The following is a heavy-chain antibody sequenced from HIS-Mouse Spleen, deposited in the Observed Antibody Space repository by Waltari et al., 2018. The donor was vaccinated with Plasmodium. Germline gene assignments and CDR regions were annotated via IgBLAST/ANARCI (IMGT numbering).Heavy chain of an antibody. CDR2: IYYSGST. J-gene: IGHJ3*02. V-gene: IGHV4-59*01. Sequence: QVQLQESGPGLVKPSETLSLTCTVPGGPISSYYWRWIPQPPGKGLEWIGYIYYSGSTNYNPSLKSRVTISVDTSKNQFSLKLSSVTAADTAVYYCARDTNYYGSGSYYAFDIWGQGTMVTVSS. CDR3: ARDTNYYGSGSYYAFDI. D-gene: IGHD3-10*01. CDR1: GGPISSYY.